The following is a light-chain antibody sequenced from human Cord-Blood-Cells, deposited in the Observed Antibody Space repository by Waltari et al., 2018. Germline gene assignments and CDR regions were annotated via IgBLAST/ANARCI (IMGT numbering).Light chain of an antibody. CDR1: SGVNVGTFR. CDR2: YKSDSNK. CDR3: MIWHSSAWL. J-gene: IGLJ3*02. Sequence: QAVLTQPAYLSASPGASASLTCTLRSGVNVGTFRIYWYQQKPGSPPQYLLRYKSDSNKQQGAGVPSRYSVSKHASANAGILLISGLQSEDEADYFCMIWHSSAWLFGGGTKLTAL. V-gene: IGLV5-45*01.